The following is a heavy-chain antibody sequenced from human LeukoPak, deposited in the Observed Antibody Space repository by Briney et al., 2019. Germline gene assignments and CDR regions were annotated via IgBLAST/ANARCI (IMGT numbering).Heavy chain of an antibody. Sequence: ASVKVSCKASGYTFTSYDINWVRQATGQGLEWMGWMNPNSGGTNYAQKFQGRVTMTRDTSISTAYMELSRLRSDDTAVYYCARGAGTFWFDPWGQGTLVTVSS. V-gene: IGHV1-2*02. CDR1: GYTFTSYD. J-gene: IGHJ5*02. CDR2: MNPNSGGT. CDR3: ARGAGTFWFDP. D-gene: IGHD6-19*01.